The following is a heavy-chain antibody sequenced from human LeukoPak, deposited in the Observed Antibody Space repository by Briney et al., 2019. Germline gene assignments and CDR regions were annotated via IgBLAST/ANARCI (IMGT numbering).Heavy chain of an antibody. CDR2: MNPNNGDT. J-gene: IGHJ4*02. Sequence: ASVKVSCKTSGYLFTGFYIHWVRQVPGQGLEWMGWMNPNNGDTKSAPEFQGRVAMTRDTSTSTVYMELSSLRSEDTAVYYCARVRAVAGTFDYRGQGTLVTVSS. CDR3: ARVRAVAGTFDY. CDR1: GYLFTGFY. V-gene: IGHV1-2*02. D-gene: IGHD6-19*01.